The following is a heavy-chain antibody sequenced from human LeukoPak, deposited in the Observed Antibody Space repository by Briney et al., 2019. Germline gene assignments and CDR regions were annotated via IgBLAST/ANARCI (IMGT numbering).Heavy chain of an antibody. D-gene: IGHD1-14*01. J-gene: IGHJ5*02. Sequence: PSETLSLTCTVSGGSISSYYWSWIRQPPGKGLEWIRYIYYSGSTNYNPSLKSRATISVDTSKNQFSLKLSSVTAADTAVYYCARYLAPPGWFDPWGQGTLVTVSS. CDR2: IYYSGST. CDR3: ARYLAPPGWFDP. CDR1: GGSISSYY. V-gene: IGHV4-59*08.